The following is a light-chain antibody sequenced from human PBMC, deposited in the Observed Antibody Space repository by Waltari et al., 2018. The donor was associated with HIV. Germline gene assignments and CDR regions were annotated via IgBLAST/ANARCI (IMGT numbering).Light chain of an antibody. CDR3: QQYGGAPLIT. V-gene: IGKV3-20*01. Sequence: EIVLTQSPGTLSLSPGERATLSCGASRSVSRTYSAWYQQKPGQAPRLLIYAASSRAAGIPDRFSGSGSGTDFTLTISRLEPEDFAVYYCQQYGGAPLITFGQGTRLEIK. CDR2: AAS. J-gene: IGKJ5*01. CDR1: RSVSRTY.